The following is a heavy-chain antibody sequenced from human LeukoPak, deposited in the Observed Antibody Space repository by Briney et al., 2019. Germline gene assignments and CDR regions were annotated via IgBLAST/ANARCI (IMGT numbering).Heavy chain of an antibody. D-gene: IGHD1-26*01. V-gene: IGHV1-69*13. CDR3: ARDHVSEGAFDY. Sequence: SVKVSCKTSGYIFAHNGISWVRQAPGQGLEWMGGIIPIFGTANYAQKFQGRVTITADESTSTAYMELSSLRSEDTAVYYCARDHVSEGAFDYWGQGTLVTVSS. J-gene: IGHJ4*02. CDR1: GYIFAHNG. CDR2: IIPIFGTA.